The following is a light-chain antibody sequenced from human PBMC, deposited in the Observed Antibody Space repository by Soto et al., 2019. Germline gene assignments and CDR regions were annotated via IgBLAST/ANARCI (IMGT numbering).Light chain of an antibody. CDR3: QQCSSWPYT. V-gene: IGKV3-11*01. CDR2: DAS. J-gene: IGKJ2*01. CDR1: QSVSRY. Sequence: EIVLTQSPATLSLSPGERAILSCRASQSVSRYLAWYQQKPGQTPRLLIYDASNRATGIPARFSGSGSGTDFSLTISSLAPEDFAVYYCQQCSSWPYTFGQGTKLDFK.